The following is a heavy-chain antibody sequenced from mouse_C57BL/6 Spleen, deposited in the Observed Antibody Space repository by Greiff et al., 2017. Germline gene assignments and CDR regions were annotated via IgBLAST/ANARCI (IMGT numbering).Heavy chain of an antibody. J-gene: IGHJ4*01. V-gene: IGHV1-80*01. CDR3: ARGTGAMDY. CDR2: IYPGGGDT. Sequence: VKLMESGAELVKPGASVKISCKASGYAFSSYWMNWVKQRPGKGLEWIGQIYPGGGDTTYNGKFKGKATLTADKSSNTAYMQLSSLTTEDSAIYYCARGTGAMDYWGQGTSVTVSS. CDR1: GYAFSSYW. D-gene: IGHD3-3*01.